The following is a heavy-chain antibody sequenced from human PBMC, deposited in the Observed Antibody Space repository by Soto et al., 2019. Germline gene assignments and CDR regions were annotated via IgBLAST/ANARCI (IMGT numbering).Heavy chain of an antibody. V-gene: IGHV1-18*04. CDR3: ARDQTPRWEGRPPGY. D-gene: IGHD1-26*01. J-gene: IGHJ4*02. Sequence: QVQLVQSGPEVKKPGASVKISCKASGYAFTSYGFSWVRQAPGQGLEWMGWISAYDGHTHYAQNLQGRVTMNTDTTXTPHNLDLGRLRSADAAVYYCARDQTPRWEGRPPGYWGQGTLVAVSS. CDR2: ISAYDGHT. CDR1: GYAFTSYG.